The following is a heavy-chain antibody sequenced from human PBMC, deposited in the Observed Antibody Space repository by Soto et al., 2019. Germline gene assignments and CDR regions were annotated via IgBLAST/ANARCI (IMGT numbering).Heavy chain of an antibody. CDR3: TIDGTAYDYIWGSYRYNPLDY. V-gene: IGHV3-15*01. D-gene: IGHD3-16*02. CDR2: IKSKTDGGTT. J-gene: IGHJ4*02. CDR1: GFTFSNAW. Sequence: EVQLVESGGGLVKPGGSLRLSCAASGFTFSNAWMSWVRQAPGKGLEWVGRIKSKTDGGTTDYAAPVKGRFTISRDDSKNTLYLQMNSLKTEDTAVYYCTIDGTAYDYIWGSYRYNPLDYWGQGTLVTVSS.